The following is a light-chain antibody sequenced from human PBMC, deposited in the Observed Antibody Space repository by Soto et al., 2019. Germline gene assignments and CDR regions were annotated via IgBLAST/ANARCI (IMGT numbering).Light chain of an antibody. CDR2: DAS. CDR3: QQYKSYSVIT. V-gene: IGKV1-5*01. J-gene: IGKJ5*01. CDR1: QSISSW. Sequence: DIQMTQSPSTLSASVGDRFTITCRASQSISSWLAWYQQKPGRAPKLLIYDASSLERGVPSRFSGRGSGTEFTLTISSLQPDDFATYYCQQYKSYSVITFGQGTRLEIK.